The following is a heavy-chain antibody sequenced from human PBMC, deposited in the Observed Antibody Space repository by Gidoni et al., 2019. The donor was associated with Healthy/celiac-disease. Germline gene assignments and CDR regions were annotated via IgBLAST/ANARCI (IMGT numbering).Heavy chain of an antibody. V-gene: IGHV1-69*01. CDR3: ADLQWLVSPSGMDV. Sequence: QVQLVQSGAEVKKPGSSVKVSCKASRGTFSSYAISWVRQAPGQGLEWMGGIIPIFGTANDAQKFQGRVTITADESTSTAYMELSSLRSEDTAVYYCADLQWLVSPSGMDVWGQGTTVTVSS. CDR1: RGTFSSYA. J-gene: IGHJ6*02. CDR2: IIPIFGTA. D-gene: IGHD6-19*01.